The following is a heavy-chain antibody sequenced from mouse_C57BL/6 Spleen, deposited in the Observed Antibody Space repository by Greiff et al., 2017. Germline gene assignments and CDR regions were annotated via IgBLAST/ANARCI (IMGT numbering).Heavy chain of an antibody. V-gene: IGHV1-69*01. D-gene: IGHD2-5*01. CDR3: ARERVTYYSNRDYFDY. CDR2: IDPSDSYT. Sequence: QVQLQQPGAELVMPGASVKLSCKASGYTFTSYWMHWVKQRPGQGLEWIGEIDPSDSYTNYNQKFKGKSTLTVDKSSSTAYMQFSSLTSEDSAVYYCARERVTYYSNRDYFDYWGQGTTLSVSS. J-gene: IGHJ2*01. CDR1: GYTFTSYW.